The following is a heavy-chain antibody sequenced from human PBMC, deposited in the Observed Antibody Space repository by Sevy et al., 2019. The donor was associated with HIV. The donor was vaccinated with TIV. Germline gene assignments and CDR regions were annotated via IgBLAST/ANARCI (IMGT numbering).Heavy chain of an antibody. D-gene: IGHD6-19*01. CDR1: GYTFTSYG. V-gene: IGHV1-18*01. CDR3: ARSVKVAGKLSPHYYYYMDV. CDR2: ISAYNGNT. Sequence: ASVKVSCKASGYTFTSYGISWVRQAPGQGLEWMGWISAYNGNTNYAQKLQGRVTMTTDTSTSTAYMELRSLRSDDTAVYYCARSVKVAGKLSPHYYYYMDVWGKGTTVTVSS. J-gene: IGHJ6*03.